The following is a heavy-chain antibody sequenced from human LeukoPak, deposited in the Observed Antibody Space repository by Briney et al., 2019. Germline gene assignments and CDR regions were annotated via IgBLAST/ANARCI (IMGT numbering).Heavy chain of an antibody. V-gene: IGHV3-23*01. Sequence: GGSLRLSCVASGFTFSSYAMTWVRQAPGKGLEWVSAISGSGSTYYADSVKGRFTISRDNSKNTLYLQMNSLRAEDTAVYYCAKEGSYIGFDIWGQGTMVTVSS. CDR2: ISGSGST. J-gene: IGHJ3*02. CDR1: GFTFSSYA. CDR3: AKEGSYIGFDI. D-gene: IGHD1-26*01.